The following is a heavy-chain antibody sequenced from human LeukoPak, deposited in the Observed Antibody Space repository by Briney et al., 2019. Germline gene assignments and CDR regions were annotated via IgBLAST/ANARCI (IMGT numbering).Heavy chain of an antibody. CDR2: ISYDGSNK. D-gene: IGHD3-10*01. V-gene: IGHV3-30-3*01. Sequence: PPGRSLRLSCAASGFTFSSYAMHWVRQAPGKGLEWVAVISYDGSNKYYADSVKGRFTISRDNSQNTLYLQMNSLRAGDTAVYYCAKDYYGSGGQGTLVTVSS. J-gene: IGHJ4*02. CDR1: GFTFSSYA. CDR3: AKDYYGS.